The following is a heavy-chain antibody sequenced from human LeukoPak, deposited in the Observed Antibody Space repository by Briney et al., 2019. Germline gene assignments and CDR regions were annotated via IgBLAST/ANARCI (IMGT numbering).Heavy chain of an antibody. CDR1: GFTFSSYG. J-gene: IGHJ4*02. Sequence: GGSLRLSCAASGFTFSSYGTHWVRQAPGKGLEWVAVISYDGRDKKHADSVKGRFTISRDNSKNTVYLQMNSLRTEDTATYYCAKDYDVGGSAYYYDYWGQGTLVTVSS. V-gene: IGHV3-30*18. CDR2: ISYDGRDK. CDR3: AKDYDVGGSAYYYDY. D-gene: IGHD3-22*01.